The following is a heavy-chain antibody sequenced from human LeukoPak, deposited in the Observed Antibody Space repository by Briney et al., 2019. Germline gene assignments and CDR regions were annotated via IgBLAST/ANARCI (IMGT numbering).Heavy chain of an antibody. CDR2: IYNSGST. CDR3: ASADGSGWYYFDS. V-gene: IGHV4-59*01. J-gene: IGHJ4*02. Sequence: SETLSLTCTVSGGSISSYFWSWMRQPPGKGLEWIGYIYNSGSTNYNPSLKSRVTISVDTSKNQFSLKLTSVTAADTAVYYCASADGSGWYYFDSWGQGTLVTVSS. CDR1: GGSISSYF. D-gene: IGHD6-19*01.